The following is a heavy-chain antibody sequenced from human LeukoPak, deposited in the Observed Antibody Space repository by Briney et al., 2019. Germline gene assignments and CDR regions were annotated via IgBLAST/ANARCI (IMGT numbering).Heavy chain of an antibody. CDR3: ASLPGPYYYGMDV. Sequence: PSETLSLTCTVSGGSISSSSYYWGWIRQPPGKGLEWIGSIYYSGSTYYNPSLKSRVTISVDASKNQFSLKLSSVTAADTAVYYCASLPGPYYYGMDVWGQGTLVTVSS. J-gene: IGHJ6*02. CDR1: GGSISSSSYY. V-gene: IGHV4-39*01. CDR2: IYYSGST. D-gene: IGHD1-14*01.